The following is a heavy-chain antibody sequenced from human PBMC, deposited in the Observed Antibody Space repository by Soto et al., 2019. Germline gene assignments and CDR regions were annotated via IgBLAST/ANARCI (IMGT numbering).Heavy chain of an antibody. CDR1: GGSISSGGYY. Sequence: QVQLQESGPGLVKPSQTLSLTCTVSGGSISSGGYYWSWIRQHPGKGLEWIGYIYYSGSTYYNPSLKXXVXIXADTSKNQFSLKLSSVTAADTAVYYCARGAELLPDYWGQGTLVTVSS. CDR2: IYYSGST. J-gene: IGHJ4*02. V-gene: IGHV4-31*01. D-gene: IGHD3-10*01. CDR3: ARGAELLPDY.